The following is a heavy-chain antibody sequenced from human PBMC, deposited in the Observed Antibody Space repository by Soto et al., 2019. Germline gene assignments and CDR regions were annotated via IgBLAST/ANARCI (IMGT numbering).Heavy chain of an antibody. Sequence: SETLSLTCTVSGGASSNSGYYWTWSRQHPGKGLECIGYIYYRGSTYYNPSLKIRATRSVYTSKNHFSLKLTSVPAPYTAVYYCARDGGDFWSGQERMHVWGQGTTVTASS. CDR2: IYYRGST. V-gene: IGHV4-31*03. CDR1: GGASSNSGYY. CDR3: ARDGGDFWSGQERMHV. D-gene: IGHD3-3*01. J-gene: IGHJ6*02.